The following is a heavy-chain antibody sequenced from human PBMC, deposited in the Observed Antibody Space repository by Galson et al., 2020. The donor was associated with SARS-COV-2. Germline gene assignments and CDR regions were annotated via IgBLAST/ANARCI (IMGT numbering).Heavy chain of an antibody. J-gene: IGHJ6*02. CDR2: IRNKAKRYTT. V-gene: IGHV3-72*01. CDR1: GFTFSDHY. D-gene: IGHD1-1*01. CDR3: TRKRTVGGTTQPYGIDV. Sequence: GESLKISCAASGFTFSDHYMDWVRQAPGKGLEWVARIRNKAKRYTTEYVESVKGRFTISRDDSKSSLYLQMNSLKTEDTAVYYCTRKRTVGGTTQPYGIDVGGQGTTVTVSS.